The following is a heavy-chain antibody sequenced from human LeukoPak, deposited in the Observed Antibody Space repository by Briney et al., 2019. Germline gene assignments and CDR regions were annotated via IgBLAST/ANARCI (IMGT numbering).Heavy chain of an antibody. CDR2: IKQDGSEK. D-gene: IGHD4-17*01. Sequence: GGSLRLSCAASGFTFSSYWMTWVRQAPGKGLEWVASIKQDGSEKHYVDSVKGRFTISRDNAKKSLYLQMNSLRAEDTGVYYCSTVFDYWGQGTLVTVSS. CDR1: GFTFSSYW. J-gene: IGHJ4*02. V-gene: IGHV3-7*01. CDR3: STVFDY.